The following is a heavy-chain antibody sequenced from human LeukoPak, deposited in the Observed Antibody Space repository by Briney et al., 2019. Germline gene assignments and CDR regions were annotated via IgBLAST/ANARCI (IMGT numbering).Heavy chain of an antibody. V-gene: IGHV4-31*03. CDR1: GGSISSGGYY. Sequence: SETLSLTYTISGGSISSGGYYWSWIRQHPGKGLEGVGCIYYSGSTYYNPSLKSRVTISVDTSKNQFSLKLSSVPAAAKAVYYCARRGCSGGSCYFDYWGQGTLVTVSS. CDR2: IYYSGST. CDR3: ARRGCSGGSCYFDY. J-gene: IGHJ4*02. D-gene: IGHD2-15*01.